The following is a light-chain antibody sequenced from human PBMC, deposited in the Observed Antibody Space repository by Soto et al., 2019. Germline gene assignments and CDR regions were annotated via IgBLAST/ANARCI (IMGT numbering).Light chain of an antibody. CDR2: AAS. CDR3: QQSYSTLPT. V-gene: IGKV1-39*01. CDR1: QSIFNF. Sequence: DIQMTQSPSSLSASVGDRVTISCRASQSIFNFLNWYQQKPGKAPKLLIYAASSLQSGVPSRFSGSGSGTDFTLTISSLQPEDFATYYCQQSYSTLPTFGQGTKLEIK. J-gene: IGKJ2*01.